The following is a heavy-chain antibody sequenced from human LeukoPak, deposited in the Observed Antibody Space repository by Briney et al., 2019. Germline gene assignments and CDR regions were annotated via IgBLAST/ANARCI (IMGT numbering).Heavy chain of an antibody. V-gene: IGHV1-18*01. CDR3: ARGARGVDQHGWLDP. CDR1: GYTFTSYG. Sequence: ASVKVSCKASGYTFTSYGISWVRQAPGQGLEWMGWISAYNGNTNYAQKLQGRVTMTTDTSTSTAYMELRSLRSDDTAVYYCARGARGVDQHGWLDPWGQGTLVTVSS. CDR2: ISAYNGNT. D-gene: IGHD3-10*01. J-gene: IGHJ5*02.